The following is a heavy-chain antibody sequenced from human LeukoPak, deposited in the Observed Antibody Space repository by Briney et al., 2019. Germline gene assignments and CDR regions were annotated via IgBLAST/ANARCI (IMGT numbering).Heavy chain of an antibody. V-gene: IGHV3-7*04. J-gene: IGHJ4*02. CDR1: GFTFTSYS. Sequence: GGSLRLSCAASGFTFTSYSMNWVRQAPGKGLEWVANIKQDGSKKSYVDSVKGRFTISRDNAKNSLYLQMNSLRAEDTAIYYCTRVGYIDEGIDYWGQGTLVTVSS. CDR3: TRVGYIDEGIDY. CDR2: IKQDGSKK. D-gene: IGHD5-24*01.